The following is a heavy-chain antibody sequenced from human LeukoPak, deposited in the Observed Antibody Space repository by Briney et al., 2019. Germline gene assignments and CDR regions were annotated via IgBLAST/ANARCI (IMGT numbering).Heavy chain of an antibody. CDR2: ISSSSSYI. V-gene: IGHV3-21*01. CDR3: ASYPIAAARDNDY. D-gene: IGHD6-13*01. Sequence: GGSLRLSCAASGFTFSSYSMNWVRQAPGKGLGWVSSISSSSSYIYYADSVKGRFTISRDNAKNSLYLQMNSLRAEDTAVYYCASYPIAAARDNDYWGQGTLVTVSS. CDR1: GFTFSSYS. J-gene: IGHJ4*02.